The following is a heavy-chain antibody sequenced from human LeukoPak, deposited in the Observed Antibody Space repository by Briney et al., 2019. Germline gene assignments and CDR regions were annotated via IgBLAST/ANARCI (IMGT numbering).Heavy chain of an antibody. CDR1: GFTLTELS. CDR2: LDPEDGET. CDR3: ATDPVGYCSSDSCYSVDY. V-gene: IGHV1-24*01. Sequence: ASVTVSCKVSGFTLTELSMHWVRQAPGKGLEWMGGLDPEDGETIYAQKFQGRVTMTEDTSTDTAYLELSSLRSEDTAVYYCATDPVGYCSSDSCYSVDYWGQGTLVTVSS. J-gene: IGHJ4*02. D-gene: IGHD2-2*01.